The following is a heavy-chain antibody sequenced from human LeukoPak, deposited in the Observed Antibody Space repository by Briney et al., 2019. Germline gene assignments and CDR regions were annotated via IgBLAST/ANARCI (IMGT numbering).Heavy chain of an antibody. J-gene: IGHJ4*02. CDR1: GYTFISYA. Sequence: ASVKVSCKASGYTFISYAMNWVRQAPGQGLEWMGWINAGNGNTKYSQKFQGRVTITRDTSASTAYMELSSLRSEDTAVYYCARSGYKYDSSRYYERGIDYWGQGTLVSVSS. V-gene: IGHV1-3*01. CDR3: ARSGYKYDSSRYYERGIDY. D-gene: IGHD3-22*01. CDR2: INAGNGNT.